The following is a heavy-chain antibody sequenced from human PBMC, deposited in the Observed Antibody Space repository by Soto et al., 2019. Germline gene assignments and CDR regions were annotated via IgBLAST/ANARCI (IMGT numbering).Heavy chain of an antibody. CDR2: IYSGGST. D-gene: IGHD3-3*01. Sequence: EVQLVESGGGLVQPGGSLRLSCAASGFTVSSNYMSWVRQAPGKGLERVSVIYSGGSTYYADSVKGRFTISRDNSKNTLYLQMNSLRAEDTAVYYCARAKKDQYYDFWSGYQDYYYMDVWGKGTTVTVSS. J-gene: IGHJ6*03. V-gene: IGHV3-66*01. CDR3: ARAKKDQYYDFWSGYQDYYYMDV. CDR1: GFTVSSNY.